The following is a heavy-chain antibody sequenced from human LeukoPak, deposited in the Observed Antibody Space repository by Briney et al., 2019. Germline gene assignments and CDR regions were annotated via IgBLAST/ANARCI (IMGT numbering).Heavy chain of an antibody. V-gene: IGHV4-59*01. CDR3: AREYSSSWYNWFDP. CDR1: GGSISSYY. J-gene: IGHJ5*02. Sequence: SETLSLTCTVSGGSISSYYWSWIRQPPGKGLEWIGYIYYSGSTNYNPSLKSRVTISVDTSKNQFSLKLSSVTAADTAVYYCAREYSSSWYNWFDPWGQGTLVTVSS. CDR2: IYYSGST. D-gene: IGHD6-13*01.